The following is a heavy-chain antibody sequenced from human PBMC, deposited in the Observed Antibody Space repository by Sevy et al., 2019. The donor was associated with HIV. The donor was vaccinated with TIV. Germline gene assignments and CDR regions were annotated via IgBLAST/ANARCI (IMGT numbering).Heavy chain of an antibody. J-gene: IGHJ6*02. V-gene: IGHV3-30-3*01. CDR3: AGCRGGYGSGEEKLPGVYYYYGMDV. D-gene: IGHD3-10*01. Sequence: GGSLRLSCAASGFTFSSYAMHWVRQAPGKGLEWVAVISYDGSNKYYADSVKGRFTISRDNSKNTLYLQMNSLRAEDTAVYYCAGCRGGYGSGEEKLPGVYYYYGMDVWGQGTTVTVSS. CDR2: ISYDGSNK. CDR1: GFTFSSYA.